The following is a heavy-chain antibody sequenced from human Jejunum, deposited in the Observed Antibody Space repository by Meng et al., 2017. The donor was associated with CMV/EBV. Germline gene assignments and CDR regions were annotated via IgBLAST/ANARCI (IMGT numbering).Heavy chain of an antibody. CDR3: ARTISVSVAGAVVPGESDS. D-gene: IGHD2-15*01. Sequence: SYMMSWVRQAQGKGPEWVASISRDGSKDYYVDSVKGRFTISRDNAKTSLFLELSSLRAEDTAVYYCARTISVSVAGAVVPGESDSWGQGTQVTVSS. CDR1: SYM. V-gene: IGHV3-7*01. J-gene: IGHJ4*02. CDR2: ISRDGSKD.